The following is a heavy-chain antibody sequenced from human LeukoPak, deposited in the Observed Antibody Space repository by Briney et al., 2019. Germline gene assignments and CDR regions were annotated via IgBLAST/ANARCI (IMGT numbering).Heavy chain of an antibody. V-gene: IGHV3-23*01. Sequence: QPGGSLLLSFAAAGXTFSSYAMTWVRQAPGKGLEWVSVISGSGGTIYYADSVKGRFTISRDNAKNSLCLQMNSLRAEDTAVYYCASALTYYDFWSMDVWGQGTTVTVSS. CDR3: ASALTYYDFWSMDV. CDR1: GXTFSSYA. CDR2: ISGSGGTI. D-gene: IGHD3-3*01. J-gene: IGHJ6*02.